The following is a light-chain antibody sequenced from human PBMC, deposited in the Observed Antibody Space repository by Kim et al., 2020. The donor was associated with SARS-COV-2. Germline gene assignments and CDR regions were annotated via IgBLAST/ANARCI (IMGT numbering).Light chain of an antibody. V-gene: IGKV3-15*01. J-gene: IGKJ4*01. CDR2: GAS. CDR3: QQYNNWPPDLT. CDR1: QSVSDS. Sequence: PGERATLSCRASQSVSDSLAGYQQKPGQAPRLLVYGASTRATGVPARFSGSGSGTEFTLTISSLQSEDFAVYYCQQYNNWPPDLTFGGGTKVDIK.